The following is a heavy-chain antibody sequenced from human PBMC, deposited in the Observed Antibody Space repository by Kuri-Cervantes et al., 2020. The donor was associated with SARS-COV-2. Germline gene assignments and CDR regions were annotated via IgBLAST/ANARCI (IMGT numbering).Heavy chain of an antibody. Sequence: GGSLRLSCTASVFTLSSFAMHWVRQAPGKGLEWVAVISDDGSNKFYSDSVRGRFTISRDNSKNTLYLQMDSLRVEDTAVYYCAKDHPTAEQWLVALPDYWGQGTLVTVSS. J-gene: IGHJ4*02. D-gene: IGHD6-19*01. V-gene: IGHV3-30*18. CDR3: AKDHPTAEQWLVALPDY. CDR2: ISDDGSNK. CDR1: VFTLSSFA.